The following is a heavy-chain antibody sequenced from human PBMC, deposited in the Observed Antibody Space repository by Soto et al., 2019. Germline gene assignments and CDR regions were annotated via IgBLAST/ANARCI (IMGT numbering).Heavy chain of an antibody. CDR2: INSYNGNT. Sequence: QVQVVQSGAEVKKPGASVKVSCKASGYTFTNYVISWVRQAPGQGLEWMGWINSYNGNTKYAQKFQDRITMTTDTSTTSDYMELRRLRSDDTAVYFCARDGYFDYWGQGTLVTVSS. CDR3: ARDGYFDY. V-gene: IGHV1-18*01. J-gene: IGHJ4*02. CDR1: GYTFTNYV.